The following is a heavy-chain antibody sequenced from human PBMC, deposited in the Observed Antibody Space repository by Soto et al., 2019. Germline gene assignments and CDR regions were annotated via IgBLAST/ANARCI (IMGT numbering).Heavy chain of an antibody. D-gene: IGHD1-7*01. V-gene: IGHV1-69*01. CDR2: IMPTSGRP. CDR3: ARTTITGTSPPRGFFDL. J-gene: IGHJ2*01. CDR1: GGTFSKSG. Sequence: QLQLVQSGAEVKKPGSSVQVSCKSSGGTFSKSGISWVRQAPGPVLECMGVIMPTSGRPDYAQKFQGRVIITADESTSTAYRELCGLTSEDTSVYYCARTTITGTSPPRGFFDLWGRGNPVTGSS.